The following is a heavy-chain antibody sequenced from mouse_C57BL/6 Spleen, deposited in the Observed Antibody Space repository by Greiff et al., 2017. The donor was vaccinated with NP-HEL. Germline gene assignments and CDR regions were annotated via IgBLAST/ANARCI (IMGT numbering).Heavy chain of an antibody. CDR1: GYTFTDYN. Sequence: EVQLQQSGPELVKPGASVKIPCKASGYTFTDYNMAWVKQSPGKRLEWIGDINPNNGGTIYNQKFKGKATLTVDKSSSTAYMELRSLTSEDTAVYDCARREVYYYGSSSFYFDDWGQGTTLTVSS. J-gene: IGHJ2*01. V-gene: IGHV1-18*01. CDR3: ARREVYYYGSSSFYFDD. D-gene: IGHD1-1*01. CDR2: INPNNGGT.